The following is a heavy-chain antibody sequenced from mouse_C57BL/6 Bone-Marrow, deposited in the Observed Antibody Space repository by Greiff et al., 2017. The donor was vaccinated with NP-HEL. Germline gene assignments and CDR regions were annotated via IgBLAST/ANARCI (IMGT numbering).Heavy chain of an antibody. Sequence: EVQRVESGGGLVQPGGSLSLSCAASGFTFTDYYMSWVRQPPGKALEWLGFIRNKANGYTTEYSASVKGRFTISRDNSQSILYLQMNALRAEDSATYYCARYYSNGFAYWGQGTLVTVSA. CDR2: IRNKANGYTT. J-gene: IGHJ3*01. CDR1: GFTFTDYY. D-gene: IGHD2-5*01. CDR3: ARYYSNGFAY. V-gene: IGHV7-3*01.